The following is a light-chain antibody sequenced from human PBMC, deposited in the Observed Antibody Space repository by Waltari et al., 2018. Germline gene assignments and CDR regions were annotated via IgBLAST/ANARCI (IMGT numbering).Light chain of an antibody. CDR2: VNSDGSH. CDR1: SGHSSNI. CDR3: QTGGHGTWV. J-gene: IGLJ3*02. V-gene: IGLV4-69*01. Sequence: QLVLTQSPSASASLGASVRLTCTLDSGHSSNIIAWHQKQPEKGPRYLMKVNSDGSHSKGDEISDRFSGSGSGAERYLTISSVQSEDEADYYCQTGGHGTWVFGGGTKLTVL.